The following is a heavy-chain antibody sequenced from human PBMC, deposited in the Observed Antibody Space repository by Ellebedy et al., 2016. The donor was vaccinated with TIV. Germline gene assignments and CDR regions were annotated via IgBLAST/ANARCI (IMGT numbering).Heavy chain of an antibody. V-gene: IGHV3-11*04. D-gene: IGHD6-13*01. Sequence: GESLKISCAASGFTFSDYYMNWIRQAPGKGLEWLSYISSSGSIILYADSVKGRFTISRDNAKNSLYLQMNSLRAEDTAVYFCARGRIATAGPRQFFDFWGQGSPVTVSS. CDR3: ARGRIATAGPRQFFDF. J-gene: IGHJ4*02. CDR1: GFTFSDYY. CDR2: ISSSGSII.